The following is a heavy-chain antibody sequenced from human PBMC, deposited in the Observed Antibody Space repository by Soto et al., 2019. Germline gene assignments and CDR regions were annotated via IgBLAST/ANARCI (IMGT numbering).Heavy chain of an antibody. CDR3: ASPAYGRNYYYGMHV. D-gene: IGHD4-17*01. J-gene: IGHJ6*02. CDR1: GGTFSSYA. CDR2: IIPIFGTA. Sequence: SVKVSCKASGGTFSSYAISWVRQAPGQGLEWMGGIIPIFGTANYAQKFQGRVTITADESTSTAYMELSSLRSEDTAVYYCASPAYGRNYYYGMHVSGQATTVTVSS. V-gene: IGHV1-69*13.